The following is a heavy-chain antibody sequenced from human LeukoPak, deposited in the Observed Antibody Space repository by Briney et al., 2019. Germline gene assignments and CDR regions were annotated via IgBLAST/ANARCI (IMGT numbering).Heavy chain of an antibody. CDR3: ARAAIAAARIYYYMDV. D-gene: IGHD6-13*01. CDR2: ISYDGRNK. V-gene: IGHV3-30*03. J-gene: IGHJ6*03. Sequence: PGGSLRLSCAASGFTFNSFGMHWVRQAPGKGLEWLAVISYDGRNKYYADSVKGRFTISRDNSKNTLYLQMNSLRAEDTAVYYCARAAIAAARIYYYMDVWGKGTTVTVSS. CDR1: GFTFNSFG.